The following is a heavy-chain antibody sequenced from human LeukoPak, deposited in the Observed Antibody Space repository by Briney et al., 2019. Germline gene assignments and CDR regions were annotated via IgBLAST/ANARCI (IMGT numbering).Heavy chain of an antibody. CDR3: ARDSSTSCFDY. Sequence: GGSLRLSCAASGFRFSTYWMSWVRQAPGKGLEWVSSISSSSSYIYYADSVKGRFTISRDNAKNSLYLQMNSLRAEDTAVYYCARDSSTSCFDYWGQGTLVTVSS. D-gene: IGHD2-2*01. CDR1: GFRFSTYW. CDR2: ISSSSSYI. J-gene: IGHJ4*02. V-gene: IGHV3-21*01.